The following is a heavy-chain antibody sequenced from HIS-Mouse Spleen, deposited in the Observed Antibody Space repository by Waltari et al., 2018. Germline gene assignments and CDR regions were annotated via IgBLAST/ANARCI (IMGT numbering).Heavy chain of an antibody. Sequence: QVTLRESGPALVKPTQTLTLTCTFSGFSLSTSGMWVSCIRQPPGKALEWLARIDWGDDKYYSTSLKTRLTISKDTSKNQVVLTMTNMDPVDTATYYCARIAEGYSSGWYAFDYWGQGTLVTVSS. J-gene: IGHJ4*02. CDR2: IDWGDDK. V-gene: IGHV2-70*15. CDR3: ARIAEGYSSGWYAFDY. CDR1: GFSLSTSGMW. D-gene: IGHD6-19*01.